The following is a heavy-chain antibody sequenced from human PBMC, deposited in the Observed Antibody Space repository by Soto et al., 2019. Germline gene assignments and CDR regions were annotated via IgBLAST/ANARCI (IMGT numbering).Heavy chain of an antibody. V-gene: IGHV3-53*04. J-gene: IGHJ4*02. Sequence: EVQLVESGGGLVQPGGSLRLSSAASGFTVSSNYMSWVRQAPGKGLEWVSVIYSGGSTYYADSVKGRFTISRHNSKNTLYLQMNSLRAEDTAVYYCASLWFGATDYWGQGTLVTVSS. CDR2: IYSGGST. CDR3: ASLWFGATDY. D-gene: IGHD3-10*01. CDR1: GFTVSSNY.